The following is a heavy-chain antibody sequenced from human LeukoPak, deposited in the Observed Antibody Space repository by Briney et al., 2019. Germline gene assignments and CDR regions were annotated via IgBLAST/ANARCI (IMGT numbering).Heavy chain of an antibody. V-gene: IGHV3-20*04. J-gene: IGHJ4*02. CDR1: GFTFDDYG. Sequence: GGSLRLSCAASGFTFDDYGMSWVRQAPGKGLEWVSGINWNGGSTGFADSVKGRFTISRDNAKNSLYLQMNSLRAEDTAVYYCAREADFWSGPGADYWGQGTLVTVSS. CDR2: INWNGGST. D-gene: IGHD3-3*01. CDR3: AREADFWSGPGADY.